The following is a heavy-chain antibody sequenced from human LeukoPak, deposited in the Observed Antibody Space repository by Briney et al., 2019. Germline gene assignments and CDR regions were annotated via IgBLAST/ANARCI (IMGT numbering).Heavy chain of an antibody. Sequence: GGSLRLXCVASGFTFNDYTMHWVRQAPGKGLEWVSLVNWNGDSTYYIDSVKGRFTISRHNSKNSLYLQMNSLRPEDTAFYYCVKADGGDYAHFQEWGPGTLVTVSS. V-gene: IGHV3-43*01. J-gene: IGHJ1*01. CDR1: GFTFNDYT. D-gene: IGHD4-17*01. CDR2: VNWNGDST. CDR3: VKADGGDYAHFQE.